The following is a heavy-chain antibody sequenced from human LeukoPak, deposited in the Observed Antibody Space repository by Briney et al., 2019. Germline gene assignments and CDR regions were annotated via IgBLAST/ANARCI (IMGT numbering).Heavy chain of an antibody. V-gene: IGHV3-33*06. D-gene: IGHD5-18*01. J-gene: IGHJ4*02. Sequence: GGSLRLSCAASGFTFSSYGMHWVRQAPGKGLEWVAVIWYDGSNKYYADSVKGRFTISRDNSKNTLYLQMNSLRAEDTAVYYCAEVGRGYSYGYFDYWGQGTLVTVSS. CDR3: AEVGRGYSYGYFDY. CDR2: IWYDGSNK. CDR1: GFTFSSYG.